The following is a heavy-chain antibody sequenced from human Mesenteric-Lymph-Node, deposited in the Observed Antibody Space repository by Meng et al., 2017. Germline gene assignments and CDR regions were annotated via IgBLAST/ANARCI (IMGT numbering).Heavy chain of an antibody. D-gene: IGHD3-10*01. CDR1: GFTFSSYS. J-gene: IGHJ4*02. CDR3: ARAPLGELSKIDY. CDR2: ISSSSSYI. Sequence: EVQLVEAGGGLVKPGGSLRLSCAASGFTFSSYSMNWVRQAPGKGLEWVSSISSSSSYIYYADSVKGRFTISRDNSKNTLYLQMNSLRAEDTAVYYCARAPLGELSKIDYWGQGTLVTVSS. V-gene: IGHV3-21*01.